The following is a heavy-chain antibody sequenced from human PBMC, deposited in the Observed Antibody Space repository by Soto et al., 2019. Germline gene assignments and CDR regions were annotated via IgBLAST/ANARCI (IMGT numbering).Heavy chain of an antibody. D-gene: IGHD1-26*01. V-gene: IGHV4-59*01. J-gene: IGHJ4*02. CDR2: IYYSGST. Sequence: PSETLSLTCTVSGGSISRYYWSWIRQPPGKGLEWIGYIYYSGSTNYNSSLKSRVTISVDTSKNQFSLKLSSVTAADTAVYYCARGGGYYYTTIYYFDYWGQGTLVTVSS. CDR1: GGSISRYY. CDR3: ARGGGYYYTTIYYFDY.